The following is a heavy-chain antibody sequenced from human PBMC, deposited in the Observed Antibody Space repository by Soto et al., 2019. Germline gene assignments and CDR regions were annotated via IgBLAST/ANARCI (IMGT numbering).Heavy chain of an antibody. J-gene: IGHJ5*02. CDR1: GGSISSYY. D-gene: IGHD6-13*01. CDR2: IYYSGST. V-gene: IGHV4-59*01. CDR3: ERSWSIAAAGQNWFDP. Sequence: PSETLSLTCTVXGGSISSYYWSWIRQPPGKGLEWIGYIYYSGSTNYNPSLKSRVTISVDTSKNQFSLKLSSVTAADTAVYYCERSWSIAAAGQNWFDPWGQGTLVTVSS.